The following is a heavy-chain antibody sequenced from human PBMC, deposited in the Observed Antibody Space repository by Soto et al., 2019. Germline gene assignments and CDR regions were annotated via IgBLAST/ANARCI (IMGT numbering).Heavy chain of an antibody. CDR1: GYTFTRYS. D-gene: IGHD6-19*01. Sequence: ASVKVSCKTSGYTFTRYSISWVRQAPGQGLEWMGWIRAYNGDTNYAQNLQGRVTLTTDASTSTAYMEVRSLRSDDTAMYYCARDHAGSGWFRFDYWGQGTLVTVSS. CDR3: ARDHAGSGWFRFDY. CDR2: IRAYNGDT. J-gene: IGHJ4*02. V-gene: IGHV1-18*01.